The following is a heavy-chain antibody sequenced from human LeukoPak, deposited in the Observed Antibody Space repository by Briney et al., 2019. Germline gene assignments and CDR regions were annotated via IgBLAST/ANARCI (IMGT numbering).Heavy chain of an antibody. CDR3: ARLKKDTAMVTSDAFDI. D-gene: IGHD5-18*01. CDR2: IYYSGST. Sequence: PSETLSLTCTVSGGSISSGDYYWSWIRQPPGKGLEWIGYIYYSGSTNYNPSLKSRVTISVDTSKNQFPLKLSSVTAADTAVYYCARLKKDTAMVTSDAFDIWGQGTMVTVSS. V-gene: IGHV4-61*08. CDR1: GGSISSGDYY. J-gene: IGHJ3*02.